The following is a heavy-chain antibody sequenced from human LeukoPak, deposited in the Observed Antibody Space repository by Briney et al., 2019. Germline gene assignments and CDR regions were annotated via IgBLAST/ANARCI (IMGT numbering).Heavy chain of an antibody. Sequence: GASEKGSCKASGYTFTTYYMHWVRQAPGQGLEWMGIINPNTGSTTYAQKFHGRVTMTRDTSTSTVYMDLSSLRSEDTAVYYCARGYSSTWYNWFDPWGQGTLVTVSS. V-gene: IGHV1-46*01. CDR1: GYTFTTYY. J-gene: IGHJ5*02. CDR3: ARGYSSTWYNWFDP. D-gene: IGHD2-2*01. CDR2: INPNTGST.